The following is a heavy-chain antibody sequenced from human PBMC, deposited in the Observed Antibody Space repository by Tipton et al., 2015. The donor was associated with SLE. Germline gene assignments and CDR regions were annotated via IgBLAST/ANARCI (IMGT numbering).Heavy chain of an antibody. CDR2: ISSSSSTI. CDR1: GFTFSSYE. V-gene: IGHV3-48*03. D-gene: IGHD2-15*01. Sequence: SLRLSCAASGFTFSSYEMNWVRQAPGKGLEWVSYISSSSSTIYYADSVKGRFTISRDNAKNSLYLQMNSLRAEDTAVYYPRIYLVDYWGQGTLVTVSS. CDR3: RIYLVDY. J-gene: IGHJ4*02.